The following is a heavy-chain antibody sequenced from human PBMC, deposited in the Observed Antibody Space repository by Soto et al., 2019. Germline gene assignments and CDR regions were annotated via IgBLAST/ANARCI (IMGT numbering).Heavy chain of an antibody. CDR3: ARGEWFGELLQFDP. J-gene: IGHJ5*02. CDR2: IYYSGST. D-gene: IGHD3-10*01. V-gene: IGHV4-31*03. Sequence: SETLSLTCTVSGGSISSGGYYWSWIRQHPGKGLEWIGYIYYSGSTYYNPSLKSRVTISVDTSKNQFSLKLSPVTAADTAVYYCARGEWFGELLQFDPWGQGTLVTVSS. CDR1: GGSISSGGYY.